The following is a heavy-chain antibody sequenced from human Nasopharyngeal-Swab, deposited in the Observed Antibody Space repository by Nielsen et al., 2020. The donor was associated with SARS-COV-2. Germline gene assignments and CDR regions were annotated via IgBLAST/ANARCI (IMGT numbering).Heavy chain of an antibody. D-gene: IGHD3-3*01. CDR3: AKDARYDFWSGYYFDY. V-gene: IGHV3-11*06. Sequence: GESLKISCEASGFTFSDYYMSWIRQAPGKGLEWVAYIGNTGSFTNYADSVKGRFTISRDNARNSLYLQMDSLRAEDTAVYYCAKDARYDFWSGYYFDYWGQGTLVTVSS. J-gene: IGHJ4*02. CDR1: GFTFSDYY. CDR2: IGNTGSFT.